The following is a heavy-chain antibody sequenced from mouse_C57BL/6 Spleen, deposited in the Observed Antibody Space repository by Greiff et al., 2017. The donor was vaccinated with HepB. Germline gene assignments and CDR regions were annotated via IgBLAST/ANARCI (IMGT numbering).Heavy chain of an antibody. Sequence: QVQLQQPGAELVKPGASVKLSCKASGYTFTSYWMHWVKQRPGQGLEWIGMIHPNSGSTNYNEKFKSKATLTVDKSSSTAYMQLSSLTSEDSAVYYCAREGYDGYYSYAMDYWGQGTSVTVSS. J-gene: IGHJ4*01. V-gene: IGHV1-64*01. D-gene: IGHD2-3*01. CDR3: AREGYDGYYSYAMDY. CDR2: IHPNSGST. CDR1: GYTFTSYW.